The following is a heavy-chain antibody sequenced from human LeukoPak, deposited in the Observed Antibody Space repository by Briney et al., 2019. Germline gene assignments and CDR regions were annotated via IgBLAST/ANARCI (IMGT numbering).Heavy chain of an antibody. CDR1: GGSISPYY. CDR3: ARDARYYDSSGYYAFDI. V-gene: IGHV4-59*01. Sequence: SETLSLTCTVSGGSISPYYWSWIRQPPGKGLEWIGYIYHSGSTTYNPSLKGRVTISVDKSKNQFSLKLSSVTAADTAMYYCARDARYYDSSGYYAFDIWGQGTMVTVSS. CDR2: IYHSGST. D-gene: IGHD3-22*01. J-gene: IGHJ3*02.